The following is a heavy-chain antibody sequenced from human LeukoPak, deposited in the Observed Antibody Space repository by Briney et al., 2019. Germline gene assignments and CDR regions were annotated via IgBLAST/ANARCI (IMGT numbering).Heavy chain of an antibody. D-gene: IGHD3-10*01. Sequence: GESLKISCKGSGYSFTSYWIGWVRQMPGKGLEWMGIIYPGDSDTRYSPSFQGQVTISADKSISTAYLQWSSLKASDTAMYYCARALKFLDYYGSGSSYYMDVWGKGTTVTVSS. J-gene: IGHJ6*03. V-gene: IGHV5-51*01. CDR3: ARALKFLDYYGSGSSYYMDV. CDR2: IYPGDSDT. CDR1: GYSFTSYW.